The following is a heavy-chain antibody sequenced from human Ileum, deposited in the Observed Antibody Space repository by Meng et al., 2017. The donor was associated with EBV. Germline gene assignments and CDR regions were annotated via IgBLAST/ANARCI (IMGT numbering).Heavy chain of an antibody. V-gene: IGHV4-34*01. D-gene: IGHD6-13*01. CDR1: GGSFSGYY. CDR2: INHSGST. CDR3: ARGFYTYGSSCFDY. Sequence: VRLPHGGAGLLNPSETLSLTCAVYGGSFSGYYWTWIRQPPGKGLEWIGEINHSGSTNYNPSLKSRVTISVDKNQFSLKLSSVTAADTAVYYCARGFYTYGSSCFDYWGQGTLVTVSS. J-gene: IGHJ4*02.